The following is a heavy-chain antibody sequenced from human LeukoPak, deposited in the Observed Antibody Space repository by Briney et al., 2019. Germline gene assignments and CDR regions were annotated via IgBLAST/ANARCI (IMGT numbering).Heavy chain of an antibody. D-gene: IGHD2-2*01. Sequence: GGSLRLSCAASGFTFSSYWMSWVRQAPGKGLEWVANIKQDGSEKYYVDSVKGRFTISRDNAKNSLYLQMNSLRAEDTAVYYCARVVNIVVVPAIYYYYYMDVWGKGTTVTVSS. CDR1: GFTFSSYW. CDR3: ARVVNIVVVPAIYYYYYMDV. V-gene: IGHV3-7*01. CDR2: IKQDGSEK. J-gene: IGHJ6*03.